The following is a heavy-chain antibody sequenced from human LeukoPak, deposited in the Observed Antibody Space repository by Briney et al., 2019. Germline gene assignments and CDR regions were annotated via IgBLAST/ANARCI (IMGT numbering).Heavy chain of an antibody. J-gene: IGHJ4*02. V-gene: IGHV4-59*01. Sequence: PSETLSLTCTVSGGSISSYYWSWVRQPPGKGLEWLGYIYYSGSTNYNPSLKSRVTISVDTSKNQFSLKLSSVTAADTAVYYCARGSYDSSGYYLFDYWGQGTLVTVSS. CDR2: IYYSGST. CDR1: GGSISSYY. CDR3: ARGSYDSSGYYLFDY. D-gene: IGHD3-22*01.